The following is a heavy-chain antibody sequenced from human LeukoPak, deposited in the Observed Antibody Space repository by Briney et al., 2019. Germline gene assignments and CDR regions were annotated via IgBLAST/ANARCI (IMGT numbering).Heavy chain of an antibody. D-gene: IGHD3-10*01. Sequence: GGSLRLSCSASTFTLSGCEMNWVRQTPGKGLEWLAYISDSGSTFFYASFVRGRFTISRDNAKNTLYLQMTALRVEDTGLYFCARDRAFGEGINWFDPWGQGTLVTVSS. CDR3: ARDRAFGEGINWFDP. J-gene: IGHJ5*02. V-gene: IGHV3-48*03. CDR2: ISDSGSTF. CDR1: TFTLSGCE.